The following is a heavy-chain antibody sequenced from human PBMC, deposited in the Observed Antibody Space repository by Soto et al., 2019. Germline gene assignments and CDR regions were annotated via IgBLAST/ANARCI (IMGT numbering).Heavy chain of an antibody. V-gene: IGHV3-74*01. D-gene: IGHD1-26*01. CDR1: GFTFSSYW. CDR2: INGAGSST. J-gene: IGHJ4*02. CDR3: ARDRLGNSYNPYFDY. Sequence: EGSLRLACAASGFTFSSYWMHWVRQAPGKGLVWVSGINGAGSSTKYADSVKGRFTISRDNANNTLYLQMNSLRAEDTAVYYCARDRLGNSYNPYFDYWGQGSLVTVSS.